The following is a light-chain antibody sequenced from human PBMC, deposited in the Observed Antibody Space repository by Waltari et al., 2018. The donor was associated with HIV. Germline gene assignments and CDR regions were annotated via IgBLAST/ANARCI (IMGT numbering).Light chain of an antibody. V-gene: IGLV2-8*01. Sequence: QSALTQPPPASGSPGQSVTISCTGTSNDVGAYDYVSWYQQHPGRAPKRLIYEVTKRPSVVPDRFSGAKSGNTASLTVSGLQAEDDGHYYCTSYVDNYHVFFGGGTKLTVL. J-gene: IGLJ2*01. CDR2: EVT. CDR3: TSYVDNYHVF. CDR1: SNDVGAYDY.